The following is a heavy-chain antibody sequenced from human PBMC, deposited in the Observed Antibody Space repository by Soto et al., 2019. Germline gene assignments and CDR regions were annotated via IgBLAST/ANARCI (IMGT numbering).Heavy chain of an antibody. D-gene: IGHD3-9*01. CDR3: ARDADILNGSDAFDI. J-gene: IGHJ3*02. CDR2: ISYDGSNK. CDR1: GFTFSSCA. V-gene: IGHV3-30-3*01. Sequence: PGGSLRLSCAASGFTFSSCAMHWVRQAPGKGLEWVALISYDGSNKYYADSVKGRFTISRDNSKNTLYLQMNSLRAEDTAVYYCARDADILNGSDAFDIWGQGTMVTGS.